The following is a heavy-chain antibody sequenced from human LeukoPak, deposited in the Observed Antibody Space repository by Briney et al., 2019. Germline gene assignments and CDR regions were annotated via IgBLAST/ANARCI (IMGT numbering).Heavy chain of an antibody. V-gene: IGHV3-48*03. Sequence: GGSLRLSCAASGFSFDIYEMTWVRQAPGKGLEWISFISSSSNVIYYADSVKGRFTITRDNAKNSLYLQMNSLRAEDTANYYCARRARDFGDSHAFDVWGQGTMVTVSS. CDR2: ISSSSNVI. J-gene: IGHJ3*01. D-gene: IGHD4-17*01. CDR3: ARRARDFGDSHAFDV. CDR1: GFSFDIYE.